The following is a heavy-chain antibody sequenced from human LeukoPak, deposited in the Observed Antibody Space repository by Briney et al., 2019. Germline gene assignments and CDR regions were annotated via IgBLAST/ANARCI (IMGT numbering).Heavy chain of an antibody. J-gene: IGHJ4*02. CDR1: GGSISSYY. V-gene: IGHV4-59*01. Sequence: NSAETLSLTCTVSGGSISSYYWSWIRQPPGKGLEWIGYIYYSGSTNYNPSLKSRVTISVDTSKNQFSLKLSSVTAADTAVYYCASYSSGYFDYWGQGTLVTVSS. CDR2: IYYSGST. CDR3: ASYSSGYFDY. D-gene: IGHD3-22*01.